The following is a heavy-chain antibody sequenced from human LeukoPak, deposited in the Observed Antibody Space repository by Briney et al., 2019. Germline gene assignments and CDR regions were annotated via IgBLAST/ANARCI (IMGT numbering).Heavy chain of an antibody. V-gene: IGHV3-9*01. CDR3: AKAGGSAGGYSSSWYRNGMDV. CDR1: GFTFDDYA. Sequence: GRSLRLSCAASGFTFDDYAMHWVRQAPGKGLEWVSGISWNSGSIGYADSVKGRFTISRDNAKNSLYLQMNSLRAEDTALYYCAKAGGSAGGYSSSWYRNGMDVWGQGTTVTVSS. J-gene: IGHJ6*02. D-gene: IGHD6-13*01. CDR2: ISWNSGSI.